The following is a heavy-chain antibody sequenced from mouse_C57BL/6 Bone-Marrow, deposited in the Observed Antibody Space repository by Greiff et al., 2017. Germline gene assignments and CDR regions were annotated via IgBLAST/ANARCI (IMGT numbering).Heavy chain of an antibody. V-gene: IGHV5-15*01. CDR2: ISNLAYSI. CDR3: ARLTTVASYAMDY. D-gene: IGHD1-1*01. Sequence: EVKLVESGGGLVQPGGSLKLSCAASGFTFSDYGMAWVRQAPRKGPEWVAFISNLAYSIYYADTVTGRFTISRENAKNTLYLEMSSLRSEDTAMYYCARLTTVASYAMDYWGQGTSVTVSS. J-gene: IGHJ4*01. CDR1: GFTFSDYG.